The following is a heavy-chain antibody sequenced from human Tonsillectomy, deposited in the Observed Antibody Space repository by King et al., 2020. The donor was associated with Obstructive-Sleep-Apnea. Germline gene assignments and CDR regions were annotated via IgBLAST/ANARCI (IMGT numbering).Heavy chain of an antibody. CDR2: IKQDGNEK. V-gene: IGHV3-7*03. Sequence: VQLVESGGGLVQPGGSLRLSCAASGFTFSSYWMNVIRQEPGSGREWVANIKQDGNEKFLVDFVQGRFSISSDNAKNSLYLQINSLSAEDTAVYYCARSVLYGDYALDYWGQGTLVTVSS. CDR3: ARSVLYGDYALDY. D-gene: IGHD4-17*01. CDR1: GFTFSSYW. J-gene: IGHJ4*02.